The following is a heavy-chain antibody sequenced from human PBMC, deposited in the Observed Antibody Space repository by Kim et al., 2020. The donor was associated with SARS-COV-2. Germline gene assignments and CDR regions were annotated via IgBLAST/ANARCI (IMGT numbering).Heavy chain of an antibody. CDR1: GYTFTDYY. V-gene: IGHV1-2*02. CDR3: ARAPHYYYDSGSSWFDP. Sequence: ASVKVSCKASGYTFTDYYVHWVRQAPGQGLEWMGWISPISGGTNYAHNFQGRVTMTRDTSITTAYMELSSLRSDDTAVYYCARAPHYYYDSGSSWFDPWGQGTLVTVSS. CDR2: ISPISGGT. J-gene: IGHJ5*02. D-gene: IGHD3-10*01.